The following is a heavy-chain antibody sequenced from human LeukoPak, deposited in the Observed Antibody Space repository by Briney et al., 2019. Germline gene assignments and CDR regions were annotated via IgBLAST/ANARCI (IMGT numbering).Heavy chain of an antibody. J-gene: IGHJ3*01. CDR3: ARQPTYCSGGICPPGTFDV. CDR2: IYHSGST. D-gene: IGHD2-15*01. Sequence: SETLSLTCAVSGGSISSGGYSWSWIRQPPGKGLEWIGYIYHSGSTYYNPSLKSRVTISVDTSKNQFSLKLTSVTAADTAVFYCARQPTYCSGGICPPGTFDVWGQGTMVTVSS. CDR1: GGSISSGGYS. V-gene: IGHV4-30-2*01.